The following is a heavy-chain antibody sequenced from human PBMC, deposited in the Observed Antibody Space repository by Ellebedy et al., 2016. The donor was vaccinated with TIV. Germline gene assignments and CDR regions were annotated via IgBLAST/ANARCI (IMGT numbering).Heavy chain of an antibody. J-gene: IGHJ6*02. CDR2: ISHDGENE. CDR3: ARDTWVAAAGITYYYYGMDV. D-gene: IGHD6-13*01. CDR1: GFTFSNYG. Sequence: GESLKISCAASGFTFSNYGMHWVRQAPGKGLAWVAIISHDGENEKYADSVKGRFTISQGSSKNTLDLQMNSLRAEDTAVYYCARDTWVAAAGITYYYYGMDVWGQGTTVTVSS. V-gene: IGHV3-30*03.